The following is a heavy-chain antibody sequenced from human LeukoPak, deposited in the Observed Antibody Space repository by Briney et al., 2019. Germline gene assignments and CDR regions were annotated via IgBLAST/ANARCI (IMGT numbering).Heavy chain of an antibody. V-gene: IGHV3-23*01. J-gene: IGHJ4*02. CDR3: ARGHGDWYAANYLNY. D-gene: IGHD4-17*01. CDR1: GFTFRNYS. Sequence: WGSLTLSCAASGFTFRNYSMNWLRQAPGKGLEWVSAISGGGDRASYADLVKGRFTISRDKSQNTLYVEVNSLSAEDTAVYYCARGHGDWYAANYLNYWGQGTLVTVSS. CDR2: ISGGGDRA.